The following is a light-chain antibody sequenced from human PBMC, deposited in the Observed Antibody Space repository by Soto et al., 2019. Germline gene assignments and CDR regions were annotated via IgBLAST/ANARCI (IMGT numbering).Light chain of an antibody. V-gene: IGLV6-57*03. J-gene: IGLJ2*01. CDR1: SGSIARNY. CDR2: EDD. Sequence: NFMLTQPQSVSESPGKTVTISCTRSSGSIARNYVQWYQQRPGSAPSAVIHEDDQRPSGVPDRFSGSVDRSSNSASLTISGLKTEDEADYYCQSYDSSNQGVFGGGTKVTVL. CDR3: QSYDSSNQGV.